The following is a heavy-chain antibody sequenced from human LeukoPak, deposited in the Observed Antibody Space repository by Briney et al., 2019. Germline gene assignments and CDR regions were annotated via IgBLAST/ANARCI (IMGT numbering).Heavy chain of an antibody. V-gene: IGHV3-7*01. CDR3: ARFAKGYGSGDIDY. D-gene: IGHD3-10*01. CDR1: GFTFRNYW. Sequence: GGSLRLSCAASGFTFRNYWMTWVRQAPGKGLEWVANIKQDGIQKYYVDSVKGRFTVSRDNAKNSLYLQMNSLRAEDTAVYYCARFAKGYGSGDIDYWGQGTLVTVSS. J-gene: IGHJ4*02. CDR2: IKQDGIQK.